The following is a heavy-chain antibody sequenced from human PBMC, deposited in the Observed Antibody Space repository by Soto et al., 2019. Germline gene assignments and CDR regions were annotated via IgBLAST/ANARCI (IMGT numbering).Heavy chain of an antibody. J-gene: IGHJ3*02. Sequence: QVQLQESGPGLVKPSETLSLTCTVSGGSISSYYWSWIRQPAGKGLDGIGRISTSGSTNYNPSLKSGVTMTVDTSKNHFALKLSSVTASDTAVYYCARDRVGWYGENDAFDIWGQGTLVTVSS. CDR2: ISTSGST. CDR1: GGSISSYY. CDR3: ARDRVGWYGENDAFDI. D-gene: IGHD6-19*01. V-gene: IGHV4-4*07.